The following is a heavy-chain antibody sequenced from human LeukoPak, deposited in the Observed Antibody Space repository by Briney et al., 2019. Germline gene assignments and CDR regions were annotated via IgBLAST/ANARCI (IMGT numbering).Heavy chain of an antibody. V-gene: IGHV1-46*01. Sequence: ASVKVSCKASGYTFTSYYMHWVRQAPGQGLEWMGIINPSGGSTSYAQKFQGRVTMTRDMSTSTDYMELSSLRSEDTAVYYCARDNSVEDTAWWFDPWGRGTLVTVSS. J-gene: IGHJ5*02. CDR2: INPSGGST. D-gene: IGHD4-23*01. CDR3: ARDNSVEDTAWWFDP. CDR1: GYTFTSYY.